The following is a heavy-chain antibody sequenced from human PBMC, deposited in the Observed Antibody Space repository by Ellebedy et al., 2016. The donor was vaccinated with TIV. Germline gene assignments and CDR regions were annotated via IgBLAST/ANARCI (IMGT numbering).Heavy chain of an antibody. D-gene: IGHD4-17*01. V-gene: IGHV3-23*01. Sequence: GESLKISCAASGFTFRYYAMTWGRQAPGKGLEWVSSISGTGDSTYYAESVKGRFTISRDNSKNTLYLQMDSLRVEDTAVYYCLAEYGARSFDSWGQGTLVTVSS. CDR3: LAEYGARSFDS. CDR1: GFTFRYYA. J-gene: IGHJ4*02. CDR2: ISGTGDST.